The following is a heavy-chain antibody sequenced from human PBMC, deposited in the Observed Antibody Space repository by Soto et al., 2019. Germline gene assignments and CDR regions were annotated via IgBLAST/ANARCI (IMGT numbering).Heavy chain of an antibody. V-gene: IGHV1-69*02. Sequence: QVQLVQSGAEVKKPGSSVKVSCKASGGTFSSYTISWVRQAPGQGLEWMGRTIPILGIANYAQKFQGRVTLTADKSTSTAYMELSSLRSEDTAVYYCAGGRMATHYYYGMDVWGQGTTVTVSS. CDR3: AGGRMATHYYYGMDV. D-gene: IGHD5-12*01. CDR2: TIPILGIA. J-gene: IGHJ6*02. CDR1: GGTFSSYT.